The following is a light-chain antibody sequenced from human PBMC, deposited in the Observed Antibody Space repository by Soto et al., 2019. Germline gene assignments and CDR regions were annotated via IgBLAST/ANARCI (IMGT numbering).Light chain of an antibody. Sequence: EIVLTQSPGTLSLSPGERATLSCRASQSVSSNYLAWYQQKPGQAPRLLIYGASSRATGIPDRFSGSGSGTDFTLTISRLEPEDFAVYYCQHYVTSPWTFGQGTKLEIK. CDR2: GAS. CDR3: QHYVTSPWT. J-gene: IGKJ1*01. V-gene: IGKV3-20*01. CDR1: QSVSSNY.